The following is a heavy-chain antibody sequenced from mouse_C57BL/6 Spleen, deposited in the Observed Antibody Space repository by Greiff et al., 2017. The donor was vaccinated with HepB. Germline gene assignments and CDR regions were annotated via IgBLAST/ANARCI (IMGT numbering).Heavy chain of an antibody. Sequence: EVMLVESGGDLVKPGGSLKLSCAASGFTFSSYGMSWVRQTPDKRLEWVATISSGGSYTYYPDSVKGRFTISRDTAKNTLYLQMSSLKSEDTAMYYCARDFDYWGQGTTLTVSS. CDR3: ARDFDY. CDR2: ISSGGSYT. J-gene: IGHJ2*01. CDR1: GFTFSSYG. V-gene: IGHV5-6*01.